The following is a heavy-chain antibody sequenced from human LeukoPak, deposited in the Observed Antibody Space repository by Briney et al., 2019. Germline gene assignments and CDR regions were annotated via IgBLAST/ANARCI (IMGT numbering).Heavy chain of an antibody. CDR3: ARDHDYGDSAFDY. J-gene: IGHJ4*02. Sequence: GGSLRLSCAASGFTFSSYSMNWVRQAPGKGLEWVSSISSSSSYIYYADSVKGRFIISRDNAKNSLYLQMNSLRAEDTAVYYCARDHDYGDSAFDYWGQGTLVTVSS. V-gene: IGHV3-21*01. CDR1: GFTFSSYS. D-gene: IGHD4-17*01. CDR2: ISSSSSYI.